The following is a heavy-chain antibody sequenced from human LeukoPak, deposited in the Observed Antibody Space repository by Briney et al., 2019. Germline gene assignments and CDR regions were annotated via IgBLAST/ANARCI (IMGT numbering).Heavy chain of an antibody. V-gene: IGHV4-34*01. J-gene: IGHJ4*02. Sequence: SETLSLTCAVYGRSFSGYYWSWIRQPPGKGLEWIGEINHSGSTNYNPSLKSRVTISVDTSKNQFSLKLSSVTAADTAVYYCARGRRYDFWSGYPPFDYWGQGTLVTVSS. CDR1: GRSFSGYY. CDR2: INHSGST. D-gene: IGHD3-3*01. CDR3: ARGRRYDFWSGYPPFDY.